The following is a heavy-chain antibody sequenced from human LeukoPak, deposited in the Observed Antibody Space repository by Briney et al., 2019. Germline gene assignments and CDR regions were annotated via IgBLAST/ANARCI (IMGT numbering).Heavy chain of an antibody. CDR1: GGSISSYY. J-gene: IGHJ3*02. D-gene: IGHD3-16*02. CDR2: IYTSGST. Sequence: SETLSLTCTVSGGSISSYYWSWIRQPAGKGLEWIGRIYTSGSTNYNPSLKSRVTISVDTSKNQFSLKLSSVTAADTAVYYCARVPLAYDYIWGSYRNDAFDIWGQGTMVTVSS. V-gene: IGHV4-4*07. CDR3: ARVPLAYDYIWGSYRNDAFDI.